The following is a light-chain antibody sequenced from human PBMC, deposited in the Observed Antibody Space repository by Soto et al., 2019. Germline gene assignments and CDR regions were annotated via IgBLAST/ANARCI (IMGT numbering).Light chain of an antibody. CDR1: QSVNNN. J-gene: IGKJ5*01. CDR3: QQYDNWPIT. Sequence: EIVMTQSPATLSVSPGERVTLSCRASQSVNNNLAWYHQKPGQAPRLLIYDASTRATDIPARFSGSGSGTEFTLTISSLQSEDFAVYHCQQYDNWPITFGQGTRLEIK. V-gene: IGKV3-15*01. CDR2: DAS.